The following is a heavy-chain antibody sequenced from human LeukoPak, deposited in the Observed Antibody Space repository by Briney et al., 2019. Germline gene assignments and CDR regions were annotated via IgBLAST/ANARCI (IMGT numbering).Heavy chain of an antibody. CDR3: AKGEHIVVVTSGDY. CDR1: GFTFSDYY. CDR2: ISGSGGTT. J-gene: IGHJ4*02. V-gene: IGHV3-23*01. Sequence: GGSLRLSCAASGFTFSDYYMSRIRQAPGKGLEWVSGISGSGGTTYDADSVKGRFTISRDNSKNTVYLQMNSLRAEDTAVYYCAKGEHIVVVTSGDYWGQGTLVTVSS. D-gene: IGHD2-21*02.